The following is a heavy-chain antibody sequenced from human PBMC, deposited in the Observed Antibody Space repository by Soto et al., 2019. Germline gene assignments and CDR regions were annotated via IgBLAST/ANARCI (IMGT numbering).Heavy chain of an antibody. CDR2: ISSSGGTI. D-gene: IGHD4-17*01. J-gene: IGHJ3*02. CDR3: ARVTVRGAFDI. V-gene: IGHV3-23*01. CDR1: GFTFSSYA. Sequence: PGGSLRLSCAASGFTFSSYAMSWVRQAPGKGLEWVSGISSSGGTIYYADSVKGRFTISRDNAKSTLYLQMSSLRAEDTAVYYCARVTVRGAFDIWGQGTMVTVSS.